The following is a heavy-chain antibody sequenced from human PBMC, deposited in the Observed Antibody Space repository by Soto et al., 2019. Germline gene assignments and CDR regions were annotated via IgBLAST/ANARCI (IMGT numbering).Heavy chain of an antibody. Sequence: GASVKVYCKASGYTFTSYDINWVRQATGQGLEWMGWMNPNSGNTGYAQKFQGRVTMTRNTSISTAYMELSSLRSEDTAVYYCAADIVATKDAFDIWGQGTMVTVSS. V-gene: IGHV1-8*01. CDR3: AADIVATKDAFDI. J-gene: IGHJ3*02. D-gene: IGHD5-12*01. CDR2: MNPNSGNT. CDR1: GYTFTSYD.